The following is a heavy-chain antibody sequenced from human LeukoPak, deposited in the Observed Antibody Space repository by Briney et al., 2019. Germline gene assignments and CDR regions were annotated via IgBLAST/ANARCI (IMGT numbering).Heavy chain of an antibody. V-gene: IGHV4-61*02. CDR2: IYTSGST. CDR1: GASISSGSYY. J-gene: IGHJ6*04. CDR3: ARVTAV. Sequence: PSETLSLTCIVSGASISSGSYYWSWIRQPAGKGLEWIGRIYTSGSTNFNPSLQSRVTISVDTSKNQFSLNLSSVTAADTAVYYCARVTAVWGKGTTVTVSS.